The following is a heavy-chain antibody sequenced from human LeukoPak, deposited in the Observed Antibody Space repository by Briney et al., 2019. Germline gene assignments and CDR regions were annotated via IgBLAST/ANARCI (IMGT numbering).Heavy chain of an antibody. CDR2: ISGSGGRP. Sequence: GGSLRLSCAASGFTFSSYAMSWVRQAPGKGLEWVSAISGSGGRPHYADSAKGRFTISRDNSKNTLYLQMNSLRAEDTAVYYCAKDQYYDFWSGYSNWFDPWGQGTLVTVSS. CDR1: GFTFSSYA. V-gene: IGHV3-23*01. J-gene: IGHJ5*02. CDR3: AKDQYYDFWSGYSNWFDP. D-gene: IGHD3-3*01.